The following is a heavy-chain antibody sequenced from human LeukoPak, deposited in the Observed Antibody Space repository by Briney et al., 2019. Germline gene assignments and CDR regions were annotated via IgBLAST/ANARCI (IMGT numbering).Heavy chain of an antibody. J-gene: IGHJ5*02. CDR1: GASVTIDY. CDR2: ISNSGRT. CDR3: TRHYDSDSSGDPDWFDP. Sequence: LETLSLTCSVSGASVTIDYWSWIRQPPGKGLEWIGHISNSGRTTYRSSLNSRVTISLDTSRNQFSLKLTSVTAADTAIYYCTRHYDSDSSGDPDWFDPWGQGTLVTVSS. V-gene: IGHV4-59*08. D-gene: IGHD3-22*01.